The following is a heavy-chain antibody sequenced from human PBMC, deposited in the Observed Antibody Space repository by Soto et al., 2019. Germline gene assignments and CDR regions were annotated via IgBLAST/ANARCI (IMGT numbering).Heavy chain of an antibody. Sequence: PGGSLRLSCAASGFTFSDYYMSWIRQAPGKGLEWVSYIGSSSSYTNYADSVKGRFTISRDNAKNSLYLQMNSLSAEDTAVYYCAKGQRFLEWLAHYGMDVWGQGTTVTVSS. D-gene: IGHD3-3*01. CDR3: AKGQRFLEWLAHYGMDV. V-gene: IGHV3-11*06. CDR2: IGSSSSYT. CDR1: GFTFSDYY. J-gene: IGHJ6*02.